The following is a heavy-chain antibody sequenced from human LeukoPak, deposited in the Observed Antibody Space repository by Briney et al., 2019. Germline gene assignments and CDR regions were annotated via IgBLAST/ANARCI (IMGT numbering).Heavy chain of an antibody. CDR3: ARDLDYGDPENYFDY. V-gene: IGHV1-69*10. CDR2: IIPILGIA. Sequence: GAVVNLCCKSSGGGFTSCAISWRRQGPAQGHGWEGVIIPILGIANYAQKFQGRVTITADKSTSTAYMKLSSLRSEDTAVYYCARDLDYGDPENYFDYWGQGTLVTVSS. J-gene: IGHJ4*02. CDR1: GGGFTSCA. D-gene: IGHD4-17*01.